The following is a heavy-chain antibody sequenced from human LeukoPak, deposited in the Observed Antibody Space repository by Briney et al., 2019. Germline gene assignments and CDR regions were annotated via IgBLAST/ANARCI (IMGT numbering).Heavy chain of an antibody. D-gene: IGHD6-25*01. Sequence: GASVKVSCKASGYIFTSYYIHWVRQAPGQGLEWMGIINPSGGSTIYPQKFQGRVSMTTDTSTSTVYMQLSSLRYEDTAVYYCARVPFLLSGFWDYWGQGTLVTVSS. V-gene: IGHV1-46*01. J-gene: IGHJ4*02. CDR3: ARVPFLLSGFWDY. CDR1: GYIFTSYY. CDR2: INPSGGST.